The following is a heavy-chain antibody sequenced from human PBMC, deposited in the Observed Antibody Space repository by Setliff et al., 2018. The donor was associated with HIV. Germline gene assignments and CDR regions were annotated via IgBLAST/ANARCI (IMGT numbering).Heavy chain of an antibody. CDR3: ARDRIPSKWLLESDY. CDR1: GYTFSSYD. D-gene: IGHD3-22*01. J-gene: IGHJ4*02. Sequence: ASVKVSCKASGYTFSSYDINWVRQATGQGLEWMGWMNPNSGNTGYAQKFQGRVTMTRDTSISTAYMELNNLKFEDTAVYYCARDRIPSKWLLESDYWGQGTLVTVSS. CDR2: MNPNSGNT. V-gene: IGHV1-8*02.